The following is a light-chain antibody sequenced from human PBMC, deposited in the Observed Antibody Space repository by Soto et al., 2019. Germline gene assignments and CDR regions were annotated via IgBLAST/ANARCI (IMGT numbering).Light chain of an antibody. CDR2: GAP. CDR3: QQYGSSGLT. V-gene: IGKV3-20*01. J-gene: IGKJ4*01. CDR1: QSVSSSY. Sequence: EIVLTQSPGTLSLSPGERATLSCRASQSVSSSYLAWYQQKPGQAPRLRIYGAPSRATGIPDRFSGSGSGTDFTLTISRLEPEDFAVYYCQQYGSSGLTFGGGTKVEIK.